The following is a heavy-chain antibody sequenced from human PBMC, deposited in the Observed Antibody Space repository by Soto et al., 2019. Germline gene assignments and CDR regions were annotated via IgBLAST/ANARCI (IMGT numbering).Heavy chain of an antibody. CDR3: ARGVLAAGFDY. CDR1: GDSVSSNSVA. Sequence: SQTLSLTCAISGDSVSSNSVAWNWIRQSPSRGLEWLGRTYYRSKWYNDYAVSVKSRMTINPDTSKNQFSLQLNSATPEDTAVYYCARGVLAAGFDYWGQGTLVTVSS. D-gene: IGHD6-13*01. V-gene: IGHV6-1*01. CDR2: TYYRSKWYN. J-gene: IGHJ4*02.